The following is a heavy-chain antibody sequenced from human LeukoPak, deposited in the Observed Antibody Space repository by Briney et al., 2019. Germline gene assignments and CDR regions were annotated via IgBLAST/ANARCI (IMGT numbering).Heavy chain of an antibody. Sequence: PGGSLRLSCEASGFTLSSYGIHWVRQAPGKGLEWVAVIWHDGSNKYYADSVKGRFTISRDNSKNTLYLQMNSLRAEDTAVYYCARSPMNSYYYDSSGYYPRYYFDYWGQGTLVTVSS. J-gene: IGHJ4*02. V-gene: IGHV3-33*01. CDR1: GFTLSSYG. CDR2: IWHDGSNK. D-gene: IGHD3-22*01. CDR3: ARSPMNSYYYDSSGYYPRYYFDY.